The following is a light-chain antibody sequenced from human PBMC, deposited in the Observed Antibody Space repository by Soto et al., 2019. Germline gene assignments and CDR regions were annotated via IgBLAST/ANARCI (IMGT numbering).Light chain of an antibody. Sequence: DIQMTQSPSYVSASVGDRVSITCRASQDIRSWLAWYQQRPGKAPKLLIYAATTLHSGVPSRFSGSGSGTTFTLTINNLQPEDFASYFCQQANSFPLTFGGGTKVDIK. J-gene: IGKJ4*01. CDR3: QQANSFPLT. V-gene: IGKV1-12*01. CDR1: QDIRSW. CDR2: AAT.